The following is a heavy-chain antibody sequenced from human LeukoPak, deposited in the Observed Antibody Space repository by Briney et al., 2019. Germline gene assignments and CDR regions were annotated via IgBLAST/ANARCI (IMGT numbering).Heavy chain of an antibody. D-gene: IGHD6-6*01. CDR3: ASGAYSSSSGDAFDI. J-gene: IGHJ3*02. CDR2: IYYSGST. CDR1: GGSISSYY. V-gene: IGHV4-59*12. Sequence: SETLSLTCTVAGGSISSYYWSWIRQPPGKGLEWIGYIYYSGSTNYNPSLKSRVTISVDTSNNQFSLKLSSVTAADTAVYYCASGAYSSSSGDAFDIWGQGTMVTVSS.